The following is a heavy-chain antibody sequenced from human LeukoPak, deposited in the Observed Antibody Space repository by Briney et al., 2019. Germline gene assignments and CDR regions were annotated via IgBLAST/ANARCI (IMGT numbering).Heavy chain of an antibody. CDR1: GFTFSSYA. Sequence: GGSLRLSCAASGFTFSSYAMHWVRQAPGKGLEWVSYITSSGTSIYYADSVKGRFTISRDNAKNSLYLQMNSLRAEDTAVYYCARARDSGTYYTDYWGQGTLVTVSS. D-gene: IGHD3-10*01. V-gene: IGHV3-48*03. J-gene: IGHJ4*02. CDR3: ARARDSGTYYTDY. CDR2: ITSSGTSI.